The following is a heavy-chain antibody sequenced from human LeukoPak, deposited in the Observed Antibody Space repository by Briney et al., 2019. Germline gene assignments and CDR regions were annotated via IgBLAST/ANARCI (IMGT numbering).Heavy chain of an antibody. J-gene: IGHJ4*02. CDR1: GYTFTSYG. Sequence: ASVKVSCKASGYTFTSYGISWVRQAPGQGLEWMGWISAYIGNTNYAQKLQGRVTMTTDTSTSTAYMELRSLRSDDTAVYYCARDPWELRGIAPFDYWGQGTLVTVSS. V-gene: IGHV1-18*01. D-gene: IGHD1-26*01. CDR2: ISAYIGNT. CDR3: ARDPWELRGIAPFDY.